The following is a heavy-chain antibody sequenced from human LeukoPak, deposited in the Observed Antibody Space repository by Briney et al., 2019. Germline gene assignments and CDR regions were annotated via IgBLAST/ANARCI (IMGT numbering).Heavy chain of an antibody. CDR2: IYYSGST. J-gene: IGHJ5*02. Sequence: PSETLSLTCTVSGGSISSYYWSWIRQPPGKGLEWIGYIYYSGSTNYNPSLKSRVTISVDTSKNQFSLKLSSVTAADTAVYYCARDPRRDIVVVVAVEFDPWGQGTLVTVSS. CDR1: GGSISSYY. CDR3: ARDPRRDIVVVVAVEFDP. V-gene: IGHV4-59*01. D-gene: IGHD2-15*01.